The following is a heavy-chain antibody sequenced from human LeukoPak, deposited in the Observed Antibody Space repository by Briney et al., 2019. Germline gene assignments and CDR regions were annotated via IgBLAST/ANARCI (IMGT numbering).Heavy chain of an antibody. CDR3: ARIGSDIVVVVAATSDAFDI. CDR2: IYYSGST. Sequence: PSETLSLTCTVSGGSISSSSYYWGWIRQPTGKGLEWIGSIYYSGSTYYNPSLKSRVTISVDTSKNEFSLKLSSVTAADTAVYYCARIGSDIVVVVAATSDAFDIWGQGTMVTVSS. J-gene: IGHJ3*02. CDR1: GGSISSSSYY. D-gene: IGHD2-15*01. V-gene: IGHV4-39*01.